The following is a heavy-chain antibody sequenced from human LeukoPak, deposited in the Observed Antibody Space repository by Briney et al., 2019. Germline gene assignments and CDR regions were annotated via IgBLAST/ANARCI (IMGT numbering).Heavy chain of an antibody. J-gene: IGHJ4*02. CDR1: GYSFTSYW. Sequence: GESLKTSCKGSGYSFTSYWIGWVRQMPGKGLEWMGIIYPGDSDTRYSPSFQGQVTISADKSISTAYLQWSSLKASDTAMYYCARQLDCSSTSCSVGLDYWGQGTLVTVSS. D-gene: IGHD2-2*01. CDR3: ARQLDCSSTSCSVGLDY. CDR2: IYPGDSDT. V-gene: IGHV5-51*01.